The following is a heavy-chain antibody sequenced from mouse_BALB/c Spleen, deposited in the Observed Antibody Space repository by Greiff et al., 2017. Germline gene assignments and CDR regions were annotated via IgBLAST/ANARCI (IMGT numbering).Heavy chain of an antibody. D-gene: IGHD1-1*01. CDR2: IDPSDSET. J-gene: IGHJ2*01. Sequence: VQVVESGPQLVRPGASVKISCKASGYSFTSYWMHWVKQRPGQGLEWIGMIDPSDSETRLNQKFKDKATLTVDKSSSTAYMQLSSPTSEDSAVYYCARDYYGSSFDSWGQGTTLTVSS. CDR1: GYSFTSYW. V-gene: IGHV1S126*01. CDR3: ARDYYGSSFDS.